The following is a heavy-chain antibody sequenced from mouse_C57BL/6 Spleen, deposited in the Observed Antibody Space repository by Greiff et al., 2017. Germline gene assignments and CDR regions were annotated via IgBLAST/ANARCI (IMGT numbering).Heavy chain of an antibody. D-gene: IGHD4-1*01. J-gene: IGHJ2*01. CDR1: GYTFTSYW. CDR2: IDPSDSYT. Sequence: QVQLQQPGAELVMPGASVKLSCKASGYTFTSYWMHWVKQSPGHGLKWIGEIDPSDSYTNSNQKFKGKSTLTVDKSSSTAYMQLSRLTSGDAAVYNCARTGAWKGYLDYWGQGTTLTDST. CDR3: ARTGAWKGYLDY. V-gene: IGHV1-69*01.